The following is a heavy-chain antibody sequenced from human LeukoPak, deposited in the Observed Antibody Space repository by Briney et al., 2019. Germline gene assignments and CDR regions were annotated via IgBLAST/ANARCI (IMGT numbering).Heavy chain of an antibody. CDR2: INHSGST. D-gene: IGHD2-15*01. Sequence: SETLSLTCTVSGDSISGYYWSWIRQPPGKGLEWIGEINHSGSTNYNPSLKSRVTMSLDTSKSQFSLRLSSVTAADTAVYFCARHPFATPFDYWGPGTLVTVSS. CDR1: GDSISGYY. V-gene: IGHV4-34*01. J-gene: IGHJ4*02. CDR3: ARHPFATPFDY.